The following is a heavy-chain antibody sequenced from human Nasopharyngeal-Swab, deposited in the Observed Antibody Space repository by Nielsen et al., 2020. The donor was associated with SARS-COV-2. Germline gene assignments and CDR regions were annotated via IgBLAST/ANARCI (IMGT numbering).Heavy chain of an antibody. D-gene: IGHD4-17*01. Sequence: GESLKISCAASGFTFNNFGMHWVRQAPGKGLEWVAVISSDGSSKYYADSVEGRFTISRDNAKNSLYLQMNSLRAEDTAVYYCASMLVGDYVPFDYWGQGTLVTVSS. J-gene: IGHJ4*02. CDR3: ASMLVGDYVPFDY. CDR1: GFTFNNFG. CDR2: ISSDGSSK. V-gene: IGHV3-30*03.